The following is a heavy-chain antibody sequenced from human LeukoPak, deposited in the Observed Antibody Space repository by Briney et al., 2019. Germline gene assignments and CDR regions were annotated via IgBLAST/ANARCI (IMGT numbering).Heavy chain of an antibody. CDR2: INHSGST. Sequence: PSETLSLTCAVYGGSFSGNYWSWIRQPPGKGLEWIGEINHSGSTNYNPSLKSRVTMSVDTTKTQFSLNLSSVTAADTAVYYCARDLSPIVVVVAATTNWFDPWGQGTLVTVSS. D-gene: IGHD2-15*01. CDR1: GGSFSGNY. V-gene: IGHV4-34*01. CDR3: ARDLSPIVVVVAATTNWFDP. J-gene: IGHJ5*02.